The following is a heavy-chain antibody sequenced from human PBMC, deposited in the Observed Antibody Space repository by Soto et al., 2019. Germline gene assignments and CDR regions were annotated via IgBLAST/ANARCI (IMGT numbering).Heavy chain of an antibody. CDR1: GGSFSGYY. J-gene: IGHJ6*02. CDR2: INHSGST. Sequence: SETLSLTCAVYGGSFSGYYWSWIRQPPGKGLEWIGEINHSGSTNYNPSLKSRVTISVDTSKNQFSLKLSSVTAADTAVYYCARVRGIAARINEYYYYGMDVWGQGTTVTVSS. D-gene: IGHD6-6*01. CDR3: ARVRGIAARINEYYYYGMDV. V-gene: IGHV4-34*01.